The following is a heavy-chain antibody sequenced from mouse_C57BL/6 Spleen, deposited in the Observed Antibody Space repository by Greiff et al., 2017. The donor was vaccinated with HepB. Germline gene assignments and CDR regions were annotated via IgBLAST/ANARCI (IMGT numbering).Heavy chain of an antibody. Sequence: VHVKQSGAELVRPGASVKLSCTASGFNIKDDYMHWVKQRPEQGLEWIGWIDPENGATEYASKFLGKATITADTSSNTAYLQLSSLTSEDTAVYYCTTGSNYAMDYWGQGTSVTVSS. V-gene: IGHV14-4*01. J-gene: IGHJ4*01. CDR3: TTGSNYAMDY. CDR1: GFNIKDDY. CDR2: IDPENGAT.